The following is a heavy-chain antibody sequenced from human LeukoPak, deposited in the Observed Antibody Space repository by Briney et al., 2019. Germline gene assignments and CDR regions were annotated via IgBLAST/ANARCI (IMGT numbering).Heavy chain of an antibody. V-gene: IGHV3-33*01. CDR3: ARAMVRGAAVGYYYMDV. CDR2: IWYDGSNK. Sequence: GGSLRLSCAASGFTFSSYGMHWVRQAPGKGLEWVAVIWYDGSNKYYADSVKGRFTISRDNSKNTLYLQMNSLRAEDTAVYYCARAMVRGAAVGYYYMDVWGKGTTVTVSS. D-gene: IGHD3-10*01. J-gene: IGHJ6*03. CDR1: GFTFSSYG.